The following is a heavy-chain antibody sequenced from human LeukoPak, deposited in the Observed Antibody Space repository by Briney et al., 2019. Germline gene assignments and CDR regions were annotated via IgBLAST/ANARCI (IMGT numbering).Heavy chain of an antibody. D-gene: IGHD5-24*01. J-gene: IGHJ3*02. V-gene: IGHV1-3*01. Sequence: ASVKVSCKASGYTFTSYAMHWVRQAPGQRLEWMGWINAGNGNTKYSQKFQGRVTITRDTSASTAYMELSSLRSEDTAVYYYARIIEMATIGRFRAFDIWGQGTMVTVSS. CDR1: GYTFTSYA. CDR2: INAGNGNT. CDR3: ARIIEMATIGRFRAFDI.